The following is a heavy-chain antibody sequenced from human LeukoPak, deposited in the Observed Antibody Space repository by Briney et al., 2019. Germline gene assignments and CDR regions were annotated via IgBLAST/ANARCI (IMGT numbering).Heavy chain of an antibody. D-gene: IGHD3-10*01. Sequence: ASVKVSCKASGYTFTVYYMHWVRQAPGQGLEWMGRINPNSGDTKYAQNFQGRVTMTRDTSIDTAYMDLSRLRSDDTAVYYCARVGFERPRSSITVVRGVIRPNAFDLWAKEQWSPSLQ. CDR3: ARVGFERPRSSITVVRGVIRPNAFDL. V-gene: IGHV1-2*02. J-gene: IGHJ3*01. CDR1: GYTFTVYY. CDR2: INPNSGDT.